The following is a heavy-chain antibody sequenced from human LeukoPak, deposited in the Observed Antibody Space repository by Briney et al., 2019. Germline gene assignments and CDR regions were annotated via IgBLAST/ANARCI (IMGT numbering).Heavy chain of an antibody. D-gene: IGHD2-15*01. CDR1: GGTFSSYA. CDR2: IIPIFGTA. Sequence: GSSVKVSCKASGGTFSSYAISWVRQAPGQGLEWMGGIIPIFGTANYAQKFQGRATITADESTSTAYMELSSLRSEDTAVYYCASPEYCSGGSCYSYALDYWGQGTLVTVSS. CDR3: ASPEYCSGGSCYSYALDY. J-gene: IGHJ4*02. V-gene: IGHV1-69*01.